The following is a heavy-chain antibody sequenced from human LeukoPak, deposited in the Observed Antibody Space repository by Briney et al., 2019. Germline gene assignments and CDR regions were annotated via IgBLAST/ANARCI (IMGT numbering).Heavy chain of an antibody. D-gene: IGHD2-2*01. CDR1: GYTFTSYD. CDR3: ARGGGYCSSTSCYHDYYYYMDV. V-gene: IGHV1-8*01. CDR2: MNPNSGNT. Sequence: AASVKVSCKASGYTFTSYDINWVRQATGQGLEWMGWMNPNSGNTGYAQKFQGRVTMTRNTSISTAYMELSSLRSEDTAVYYCARGGGYCSSTSCYHDYYYYMDVWGKGTTVTVSS. J-gene: IGHJ6*03.